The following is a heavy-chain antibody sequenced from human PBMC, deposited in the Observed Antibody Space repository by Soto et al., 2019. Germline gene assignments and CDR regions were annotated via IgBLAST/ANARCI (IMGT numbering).Heavy chain of an antibody. CDR2: ITSDGGNK. Sequence: GGCLSLYSATAGFTFISYYMHWVSQAPGKGLEWAAAITSDGGNKVYGDSAKGRFTISRDNSKNTVDLQMNSLRVEDTGIYYCATLGLGVRSGSSAIDFSDQGP. CDR1: GFTFISYY. D-gene: IGHD2-15*01. CDR3: ATLGLGVRSGSSAIDF. V-gene: IGHV3-30*03. J-gene: IGHJ4*02.